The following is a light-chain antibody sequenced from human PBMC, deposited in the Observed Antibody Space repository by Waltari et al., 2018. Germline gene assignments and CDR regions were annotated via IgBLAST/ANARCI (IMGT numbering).Light chain of an antibody. CDR2: GEF. CDR1: QSVSRSY. CDR3: QQYGSSPLT. V-gene: IGKV3-20*01. Sequence: DIVLTLSPVPLSLSPGESASLPCRARQSVSRSYLAWYQQKPGQPPRLLIYGEFSRATGIPDRFSGSGSGTDFTLTISRLEPEDFAVYYCQQYGSSPLTFGGGTKVEIK. J-gene: IGKJ4*01.